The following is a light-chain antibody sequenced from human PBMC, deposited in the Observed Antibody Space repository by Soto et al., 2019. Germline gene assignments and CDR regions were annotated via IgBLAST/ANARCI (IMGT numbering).Light chain of an antibody. V-gene: IGKV3-11*01. J-gene: IGKJ4*01. CDR3: QQVNSYPLT. Sequence: IVLTQFPGTLSLSPGARATLSLRASQKVNSNLAWYQQKPGQAPRFLIYDASNRATGIPARFSGSGSGTDFTPTISSLEPEDFATYYCQQVNSYPLTFGGGTKVDIK. CDR2: DAS. CDR1: QKVNSN.